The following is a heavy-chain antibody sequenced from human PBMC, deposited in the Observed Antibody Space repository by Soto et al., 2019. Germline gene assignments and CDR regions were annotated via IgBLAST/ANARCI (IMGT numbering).Heavy chain of an antibody. Sequence: QVQLVQSGAEVKKPGASVKVSCKASGYTFTGYYMHWLRQAPGQGLEWMGWINPNSGGTNYAQKFQGWVTMTRDTSISTAYMELSRLRSDDTAVYYCARGQLVLHYYYYMDVWGKGTTVTVSS. CDR1: GYTFTGYY. D-gene: IGHD6-13*01. J-gene: IGHJ6*03. CDR2: INPNSGGT. CDR3: ARGQLVLHYYYYMDV. V-gene: IGHV1-2*04.